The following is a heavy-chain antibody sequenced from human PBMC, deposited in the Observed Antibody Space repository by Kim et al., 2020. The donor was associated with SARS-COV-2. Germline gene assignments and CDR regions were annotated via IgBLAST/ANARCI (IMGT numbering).Heavy chain of an antibody. D-gene: IGHD1-26*01. CDR3: TRDEVDTFDY. Sequence: SVKVSCKASGGTFSKYVTSWVRQASGQGLEWMGGIIPIFNAEKNAQKFQGRVTITADTSTNTVYMELSSLTVDDTAVYYCTRDEVDTFDYWGQGTLVTVSS. CDR1: GGTFSKYV. CDR2: IIPIFNAE. J-gene: IGHJ4*02. V-gene: IGHV1-69*06.